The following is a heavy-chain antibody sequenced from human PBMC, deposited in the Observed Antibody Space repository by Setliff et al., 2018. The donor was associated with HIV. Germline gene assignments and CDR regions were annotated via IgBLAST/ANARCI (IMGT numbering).Heavy chain of an antibody. CDR2: ISAYNGNT. CDR1: GYTFTNFG. CDR3: ARARLQGIVTAVGPRDNCLDP. Sequence: GASVKVSCKASGYTFTNFGIGWVRQAPAQGLEWMGWISAYNGNTNYAQKLQGRVTMTTDTPTNTAYMELRSLRSDDTAVYYCARARLQGIVTAVGPRDNCLDPWGQGTRVTV. D-gene: IGHD1-26*01. J-gene: IGHJ5*02. V-gene: IGHV1-18*01.